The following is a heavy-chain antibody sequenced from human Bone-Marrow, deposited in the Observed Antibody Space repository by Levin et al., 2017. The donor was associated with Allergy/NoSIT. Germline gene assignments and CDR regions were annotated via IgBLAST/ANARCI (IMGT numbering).Heavy chain of an antibody. Sequence: GESLKISCAASGFTFSSYSMNWVRQAPGKGLEWVSSISSSSSYIYYADSVKGRFTISRDNAKNSLYLQMNSLRAEDTAVYYCARDQWIQLWLSHYGMDVWGQGTTVTVSS. CDR2: ISSSSSYI. V-gene: IGHV3-21*01. D-gene: IGHD5-18*01. CDR1: GFTFSSYS. CDR3: ARDQWIQLWLSHYGMDV. J-gene: IGHJ6*02.